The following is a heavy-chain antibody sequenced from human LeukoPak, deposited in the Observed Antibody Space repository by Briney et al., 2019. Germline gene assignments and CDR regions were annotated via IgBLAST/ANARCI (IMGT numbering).Heavy chain of an antibody. CDR1: GYTFTSYD. CDR3: AREIAPYYDILTGYYSLYYYYGMDV. J-gene: IGHJ6*02. CDR2: MNPNSGNT. D-gene: IGHD3-9*01. V-gene: IGHV1-8*01. Sequence: ASVKVSCKASGYTFTSYDINWVRQATGQGLEWMGWMNPNSGNTGYAQKFQGRVTMTRSTSISTAYMELSSLRSEDTAVYYCAREIAPYYDILTGYYSLYYYYGMDVWGQGTTVTVSS.